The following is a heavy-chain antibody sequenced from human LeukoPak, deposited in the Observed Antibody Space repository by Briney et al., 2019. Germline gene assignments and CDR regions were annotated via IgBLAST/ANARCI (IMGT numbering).Heavy chain of an antibody. Sequence: GGSLRLSCAASGFTFSSYWMSWVRQAPGKGLEWVANIKQDGSEKYYVDSVKGRFTISRDNAKNTLYLQMNSLRAEDTAVYYCAKTLSNPYSGWYYYYYYMDVWGKGTTVTISS. D-gene: IGHD6-19*01. CDR3: AKTLSNPYSGWYYYYYYMDV. J-gene: IGHJ6*03. CDR2: IKQDGSEK. V-gene: IGHV3-7*01. CDR1: GFTFSSYW.